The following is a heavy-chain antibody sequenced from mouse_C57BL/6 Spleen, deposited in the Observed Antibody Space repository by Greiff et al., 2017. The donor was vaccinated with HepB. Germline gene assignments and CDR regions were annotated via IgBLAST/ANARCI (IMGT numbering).Heavy chain of an antibody. J-gene: IGHJ2*01. CDR3: ARRVLRLYYFDY. V-gene: IGHV5-17*01. D-gene: IGHD1-1*01. CDR2: ISSGSSTV. Sequence: EVKLVESGGGLVKPGGSLKLSCAASGFTFSDYGMHWVRQAPEKGLEWVAYISSGSSTVYYADTVKGRFTISRDNAKNTLFLQMTSLRSEDTAMYYCARRVLRLYYFDYWGQGTTLTVSS. CDR1: GFTFSDYG.